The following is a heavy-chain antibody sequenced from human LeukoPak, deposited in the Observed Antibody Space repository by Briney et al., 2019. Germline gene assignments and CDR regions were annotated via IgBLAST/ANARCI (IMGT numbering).Heavy chain of an antibody. CDR1: GGSFSGYY. CDR3: ARGGLRYFDWLYNWFDP. J-gene: IGHJ5*02. CDR2: INHSGST. Sequence: SETLSLTCAVYGGSFSGYYWSWIRQPPGKGLEWIGEINHSGSTNYNPSLKSRVTISVDTSKNQFSLKLSSVTAADTAVYYCARGGLRYFDWLYNWFDPWGQGTLVTVSS. V-gene: IGHV4-34*01. D-gene: IGHD3-9*01.